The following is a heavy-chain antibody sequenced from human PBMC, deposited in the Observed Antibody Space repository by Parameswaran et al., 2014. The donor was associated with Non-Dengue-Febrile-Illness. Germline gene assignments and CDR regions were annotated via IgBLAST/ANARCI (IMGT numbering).Heavy chain of an antibody. D-gene: IGHD2-2*01. J-gene: IGHJ4*02. V-gene: IGHV1-46*01. CDR2: INPSGGST. Sequence: WVRQAPGQGLEWMGIINPSGGSTSYAQKFQGRVTMTRDTSTSTVYMELSSLRSEDTAVYYCARDLGDIVVVPAAPDYYFDYWGQGTLVTVSS. CDR3: ARDLGDIVVVPAAPDYYFDY.